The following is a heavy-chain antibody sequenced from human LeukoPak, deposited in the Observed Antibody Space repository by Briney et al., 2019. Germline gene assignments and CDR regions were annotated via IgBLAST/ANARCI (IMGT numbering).Heavy chain of an antibody. Sequence: SVKVSCKASGGTFSSHAISWVRQAPGQGLEWMGRIIPIFGIANYAQKFQGRVTITADKSTSTAYMELSSLRSEDTAVYYCARGTTSEIFGVDLSYYYYGMDVWGQGTTVTVSS. CDR3: ARGTTSEIFGVDLSYYYYGMDV. J-gene: IGHJ6*02. CDR2: IIPIFGIA. CDR1: GGTFSSHA. D-gene: IGHD3-3*01. V-gene: IGHV1-69*04.